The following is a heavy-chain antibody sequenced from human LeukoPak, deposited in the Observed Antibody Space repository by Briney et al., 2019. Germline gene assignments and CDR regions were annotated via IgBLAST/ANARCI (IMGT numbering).Heavy chain of an antibody. CDR1: GGSLSSGSDY. V-gene: IGHV4-61*02. Sequence: SETLSLTCTVSGGSLSSGSDYWSWIRQPAGKGLEWIGRIYTSGSTNYNASLKSRVTISVDTSKNQFSLKLISVTAADTAVYYCTRLIFGGLIDYWGQGHLVTVSS. CDR2: IYTSGST. CDR3: TRLIFGGLIDY. J-gene: IGHJ4*02. D-gene: IGHD3-3*01.